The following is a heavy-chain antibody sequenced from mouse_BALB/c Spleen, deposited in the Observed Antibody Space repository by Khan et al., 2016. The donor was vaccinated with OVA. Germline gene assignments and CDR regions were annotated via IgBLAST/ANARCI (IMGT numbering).Heavy chain of an antibody. CDR1: GFSFTSYG. D-gene: IGHD2-4*01. J-gene: IGHJ4*01. CDR3: ARDRLRLAMDS. Sequence: QMQLEESGPGLVAPSQSLSITCTVSGFSFTSYGVHWIRHPPGKGLEWLGVIWTGGNTNYNSALMSRLSISKDNSKSQVFLKMNSLQTDDTAIYYCARDRLRLAMDSWGQGTSVTVSS. CDR2: IWTGGNT. V-gene: IGHV2-9*02.